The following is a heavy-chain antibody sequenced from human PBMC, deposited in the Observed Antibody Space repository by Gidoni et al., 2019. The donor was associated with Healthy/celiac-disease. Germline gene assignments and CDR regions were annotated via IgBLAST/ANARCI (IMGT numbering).Heavy chain of an antibody. D-gene: IGHD3-3*01. J-gene: IGHJ6*04. V-gene: IGHV1-69*06. Sequence: QVQLVQSGAEVKKPGSSVKVSCKDSGGTFSSYAISWVRQAPGQGLEWMGGIIPIFGTANYAQKFQGRVTITADKSTSTAYMELSSLRSEDTAVYYCARSPERITIFGVVIIDGMDVWGKGTTVTVSS. CDR2: IIPIFGTA. CDR3: ARSPERITIFGVVIIDGMDV. CDR1: GGTFSSYA.